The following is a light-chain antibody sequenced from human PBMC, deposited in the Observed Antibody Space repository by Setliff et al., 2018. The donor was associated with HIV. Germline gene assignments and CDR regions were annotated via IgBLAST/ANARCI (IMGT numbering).Light chain of an antibody. V-gene: IGLV4-69*01. Sequence: VLTQSPSASASLGASVNLTCTLSSGHSVYDIAWHQQQAGKGPRYLMKLNSDGSHSKGDGIPDRFSGSSSGAERYLTISSLQSDDEGDYYCQTWGTGIGVFGGGTKVTVL. CDR2: LNSDGSH. CDR3: QTWGTGIGV. CDR1: SGHSVYD. J-gene: IGLJ2*01.